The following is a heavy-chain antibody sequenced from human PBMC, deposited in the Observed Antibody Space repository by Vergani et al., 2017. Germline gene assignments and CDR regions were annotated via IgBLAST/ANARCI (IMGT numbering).Heavy chain of an antibody. J-gene: IGHJ6*02. CDR1: GYSFTSYW. D-gene: IGHD3-16*01. CDR3: ARQGGGDDEVYYYGMDV. CDR2: IYPGDSDT. V-gene: IGHV5-51*01. Sequence: EVQLVQSGAEVKKPGESLKISCTGSGYSFTSYWISWVRQMPGKGLEWMGIIYPGDSDTRYSPSVQGQVTIPADKSISTAYLQWSSLKASDTAMYYCARQGGGDDEVYYYGMDVWGQGTTVTVSS.